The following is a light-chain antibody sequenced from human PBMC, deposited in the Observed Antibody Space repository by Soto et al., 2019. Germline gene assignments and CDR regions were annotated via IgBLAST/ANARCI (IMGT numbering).Light chain of an antibody. V-gene: IGKV1-33*01. J-gene: IGKJ2*01. Sequence: DIQLTQSPPSLSASEGDRVTITCQASQDIKNYLNWYQQKPGKVPKLLIYDAYNLERGVPSSFSGSGTGTDFTFTIGSRQPEDVATYYCQQFDFLPPYTFGQGTRVEIK. CDR2: DAY. CDR1: QDIKNY. CDR3: QQFDFLPPYT.